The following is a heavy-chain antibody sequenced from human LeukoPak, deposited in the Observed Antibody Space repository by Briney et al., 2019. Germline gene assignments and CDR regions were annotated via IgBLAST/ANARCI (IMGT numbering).Heavy chain of an antibody. D-gene: IGHD6-13*01. J-gene: IGHJ6*02. V-gene: IGHV4-4*02. CDR3: ARVRIGQQLDKYYYYAMDV. CDR1: GGSITQTNY. Sequence: SGTLSLTCDVSGGSITQTNYWTWVRQPPGKGLEWIGEVNLQGGTNYNPSLLRRVAISVDTSANHVSLQMTSVTAADTAVYYCARVRIGQQLDKYYYYAMDVWGQGTTVTVSS. CDR2: VNLQGGT.